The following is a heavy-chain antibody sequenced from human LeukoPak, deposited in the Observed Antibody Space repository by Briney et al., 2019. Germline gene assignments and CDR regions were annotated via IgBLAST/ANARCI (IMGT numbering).Heavy chain of an antibody. Sequence: SETLSLTCTVSAGSISSYYWRWIRQPPEKGLEWIGYIYYSGSTNYNPSLKSRVTISLDTSKNQFSLKLSSVTAADTAVYYCARDNYGDYEVDYWGQGTLVTVSS. D-gene: IGHD4-17*01. CDR3: ARDNYGDYEVDY. CDR2: IYYSGST. CDR1: AGSISSYY. V-gene: IGHV4-59*01. J-gene: IGHJ4*02.